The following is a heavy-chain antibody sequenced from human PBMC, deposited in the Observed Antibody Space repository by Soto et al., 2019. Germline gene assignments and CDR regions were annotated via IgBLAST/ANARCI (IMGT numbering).Heavy chain of an antibody. D-gene: IGHD2-15*01. CDR3: ARGYCSGGSCYLPLDY. Sequence: QVQLVQSGAEVKKPGSSVKVSCKASGGTFSSYAISWVRQAPGQGLEWMGGIIPIFGTANYAQKFQGRVTITADESTSTAYMDLSSLRSEDTAVYYCARGYCSGGSCYLPLDYWGQGTLVTVSS. J-gene: IGHJ4*02. V-gene: IGHV1-69*01. CDR1: GGTFSSYA. CDR2: IIPIFGTA.